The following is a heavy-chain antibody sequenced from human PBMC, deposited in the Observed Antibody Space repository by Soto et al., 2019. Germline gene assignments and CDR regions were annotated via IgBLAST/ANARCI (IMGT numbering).Heavy chain of an antibody. CDR3: SRHVAVAGYFFSY. CDR1: GGSISSSSYY. CDR2: IYYSGST. J-gene: IGHJ4*02. Sequence: KPSETLSLTCTVSGGSISSSSYYWGWIRQPPGKGLEWIGSIYYSGSTYYNPSLKSRVTISVDTSKNQFSLKLSSVTAADTAVYYCSRHVAVAGYFFSYRGQRTLVTVSS. D-gene: IGHD6-19*01. V-gene: IGHV4-39*01.